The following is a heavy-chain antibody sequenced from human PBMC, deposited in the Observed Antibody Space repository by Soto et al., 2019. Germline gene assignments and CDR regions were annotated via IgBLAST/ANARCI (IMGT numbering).Heavy chain of an antibody. Sequence: QLQLQESGPGLVEPSETLSLTCTVSGGSISTSVYYWGWIRQPPGRGLEWMANIYYSGSAYYNPSLKSLVSTSVDTSKNQFSLKLRSVTAADTAVYYCARQGSRAFDIWGQGTMVTVSS. J-gene: IGHJ3*02. CDR2: IYYSGSA. V-gene: IGHV4-39*01. CDR3: ARQGSRAFDI. D-gene: IGHD2-15*01. CDR1: GGSISTSVYY.